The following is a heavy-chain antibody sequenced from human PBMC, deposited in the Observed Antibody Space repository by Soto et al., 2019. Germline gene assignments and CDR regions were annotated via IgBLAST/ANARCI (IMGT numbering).Heavy chain of an antibody. CDR1: GYNFNTYC. CDR2: MCPRDSDT. CDR3: ARRAFCGGDCTARPHDYYGMDV. J-gene: IGHJ6*02. D-gene: IGHD2-21*02. Sequence: EVQLVQSGAEVKKSGESLKISCKGSGYNFNTYCVVWVLQMPGKGLEWVGIMCPRDSDTRYSPSSQGQVTISADKSITTAYLQWSSLKASDTAIYYCARRAFCGGDCTARPHDYYGMDVWGQGTAVTVSS. V-gene: IGHV5-51*03.